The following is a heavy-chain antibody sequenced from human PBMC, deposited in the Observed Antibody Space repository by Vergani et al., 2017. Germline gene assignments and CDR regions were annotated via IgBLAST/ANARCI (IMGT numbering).Heavy chain of an antibody. V-gene: IGHV3-33*08. CDR1: GFTVSSNY. D-gene: IGHD3-3*01. Sequence: VQLVESGGGLIQPGGSLRLSCAASGFTVSSNYMSWVRQAPGKGLEWVAVIWYDGSNKYYADSVKGRFTISRDNSKNTLYLQMNSLRAEDTAVYYCARESYDFWSGYYRPVDYWGQGTLVTVSS. J-gene: IGHJ4*02. CDR3: ARESYDFWSGYYRPVDY. CDR2: IWYDGSNK.